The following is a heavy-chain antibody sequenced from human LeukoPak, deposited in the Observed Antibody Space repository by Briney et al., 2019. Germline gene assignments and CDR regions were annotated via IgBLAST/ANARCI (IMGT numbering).Heavy chain of an antibody. CDR3: ARHSPGGARKAFDI. CDR1: GGSISSYY. V-gene: IGHV4-59*08. Sequence: SETLSLTCTVSGGSISSYYWSWIRRPPGKGLEWMGYIYYSGSTNYNPSLKSRVTISVDTSKNQVSLKLSSVTAADTAVYYCARHSPGGARKAFDIWGQGTMVTVSS. CDR2: IYYSGST. D-gene: IGHD3-16*01. J-gene: IGHJ3*02.